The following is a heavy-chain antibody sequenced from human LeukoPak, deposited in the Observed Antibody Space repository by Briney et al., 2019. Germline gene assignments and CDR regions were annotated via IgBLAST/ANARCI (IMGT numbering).Heavy chain of an antibody. CDR2: IKSKGDGEST. J-gene: IGHJ4*02. V-gene: IGHV3-15*01. CDR1: GFTFTNAW. CDR3: TTDLGLTMIRGVIVY. D-gene: IGHD3-10*01. Sequence: GGSLRLSCAASGFTFTNAWMTWVRQAPGKGLEWVGRIKSKGDGESTDYAAPVKGRFSMSRDDSKATMYLQMYSLEAEDTAVYYCTTDLGLTMIRGVIVYWGQGALVTVSS.